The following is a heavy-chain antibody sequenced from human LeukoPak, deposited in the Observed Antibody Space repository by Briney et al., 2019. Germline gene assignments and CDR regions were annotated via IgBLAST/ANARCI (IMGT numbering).Heavy chain of an antibody. CDR1: GGSIGSCY. CDR2: IYYSGST. J-gene: IGHJ5*02. CDR3: ARTRVVVVAAISHWFDP. Sequence: SETLSLTCTVSGGSIGSCYWSWIRQPPGKGLEWIGYIYYSGSTNYNPSLKSRVTISVDTSKNQFSLKLSSVTAADTAVYYCARTRVVVVAAISHWFDPWGQGTLVTVSS. D-gene: IGHD2-15*01. V-gene: IGHV4-59*01.